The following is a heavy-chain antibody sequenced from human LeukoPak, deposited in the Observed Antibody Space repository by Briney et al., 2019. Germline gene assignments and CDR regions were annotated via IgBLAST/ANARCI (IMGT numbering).Heavy chain of an antibody. Sequence: GASVKVSCKASGYTFTGYYMHWVRQAPGQGLEWMGWINPNSGGTNYAQKFQGRVTMTRDTSISTAYMELSRLRSDDTAVYYCARDGEYYDFWSGYPRADYYYYMDVWGKGTTVTVSS. D-gene: IGHD3-3*01. CDR3: ARDGEYYDFWSGYPRADYYYYMDV. V-gene: IGHV1-2*02. CDR2: INPNSGGT. J-gene: IGHJ6*03. CDR1: GYTFTGYY.